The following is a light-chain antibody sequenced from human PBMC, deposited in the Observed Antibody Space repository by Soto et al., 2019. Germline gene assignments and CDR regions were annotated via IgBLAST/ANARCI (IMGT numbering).Light chain of an antibody. J-gene: IGKJ1*01. CDR3: QQYNSYSSWT. CDR2: DAS. CDR1: QSISNW. Sequence: PITQSASSVFKVVGDRLTVHCRASQSISNWLAWYQQKPGKAPKLLIYDASSLESGVPSRFSGSGSGTEFTLTISSLQPDDFATYYCQQYNSYSSWTFGQGTKVDIK. V-gene: IGKV1-5*01.